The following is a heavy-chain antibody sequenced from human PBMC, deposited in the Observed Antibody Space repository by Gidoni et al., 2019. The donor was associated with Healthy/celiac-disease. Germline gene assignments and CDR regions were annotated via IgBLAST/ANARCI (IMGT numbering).Heavy chain of an antibody. Sequence: EVQLVESGGGLVQPGGSLRLSCAASGFTFRNAWMSWVRQAPGKGLEWVGRIKSKTDGGTTDYAAPVKGRFTISRDDSKNTLYLQMNSLKTEDTAVYYCTTGTVTTASVFYWGQGTLVTVSS. CDR1: GFTFRNAW. V-gene: IGHV3-15*01. CDR2: IKSKTDGGTT. J-gene: IGHJ4*02. CDR3: TTGTVTTASVFY. D-gene: IGHD4-17*01.